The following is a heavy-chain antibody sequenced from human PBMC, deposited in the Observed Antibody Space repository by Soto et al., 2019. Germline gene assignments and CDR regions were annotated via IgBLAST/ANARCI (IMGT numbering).Heavy chain of an antibody. V-gene: IGHV1-69*13. CDR2: IIPIFGTA. Sequence: GASVKVSCKASGGTFSSYAISWVRQAPGQGLEWMGGIIPIFGTANYAQKFQGRVTITADESTSTAYMELSSLRSEDTAVYYCARVDLGYSYKFDYWGQGTLVTVSS. CDR1: GGTFSSYA. J-gene: IGHJ4*02. CDR3: ARVDLGYSYKFDY. D-gene: IGHD5-18*01.